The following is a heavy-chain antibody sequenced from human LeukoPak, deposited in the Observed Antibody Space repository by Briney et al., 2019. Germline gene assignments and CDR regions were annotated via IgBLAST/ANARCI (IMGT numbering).Heavy chain of an antibody. CDR1: GFTSGDYA. CDR2: ISYDGSNK. V-gene: IGHV3-30-3*01. D-gene: IGHD4-17*01. CDR3: ARDSDDYGDYPSPFDY. J-gene: IGHJ4*02. Sequence: GGSLRLSCTASGFTSGDYAMSWIRQAPGKGLEWVAVISYDGSNKYYADSVKGRFTISRDNSKNTLYLQMNSLRAEDTAVYYCARDSDDYGDYPSPFDYWGQGTLVTVSS.